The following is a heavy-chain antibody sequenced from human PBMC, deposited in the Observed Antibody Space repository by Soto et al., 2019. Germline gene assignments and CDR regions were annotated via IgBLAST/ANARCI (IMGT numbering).Heavy chain of an antibody. J-gene: IGHJ6*04. CDR2: IIPIFGTA. Sequence: GASVTVSCKASGGTSSSYAISWVRQAPGQGLEWMGGIIPIFGTANYAQKFQGRVTITADESTSTAYMELSSLRSEDTAVYYCARGVSVLRFLEWPRKYYYGMDVWGEGTTITVSS. CDR1: GGTSSSYA. D-gene: IGHD3-3*01. V-gene: IGHV1-69*13. CDR3: ARGVSVLRFLEWPRKYYYGMDV.